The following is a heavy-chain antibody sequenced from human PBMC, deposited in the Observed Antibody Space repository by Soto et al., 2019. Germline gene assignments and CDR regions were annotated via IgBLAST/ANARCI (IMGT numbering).Heavy chain of an antibody. J-gene: IGHJ4*02. CDR2: ISGSGGST. Sequence: EVQLLESGGGLVQPGGSLRLSCAASGFTFSSYAMSWVRQAPGKGLVCVSAISGSGGSTYYADSVKGRFTISRETSKNTLYLQMMRLRAEDTAVYYCAKSGIRYFDWLLFDYWGKGTLVTVSS. D-gene: IGHD3-9*01. CDR3: AKSGIRYFDWLLFDY. CDR1: GFTFSSYA. V-gene: IGHV3-23*01.